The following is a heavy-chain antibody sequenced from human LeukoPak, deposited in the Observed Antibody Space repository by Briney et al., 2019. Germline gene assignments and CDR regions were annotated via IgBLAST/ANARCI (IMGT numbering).Heavy chain of an antibody. D-gene: IGHD3-3*02. CDR1: GFTFRSYE. J-gene: IGHJ4*02. Sequence: GGSLRLSCAASGFTFRSYEMNWVRQAPGKGLGWVSYISNSGSTLYYADSVKGRFTISRDNAKNSVYLQLNSLRADDTAVYYCARADMALVPVFDYWGKGTLVTVSS. CDR3: ARADMALVPVFDY. CDR2: ISNSGSTL. V-gene: IGHV3-48*03.